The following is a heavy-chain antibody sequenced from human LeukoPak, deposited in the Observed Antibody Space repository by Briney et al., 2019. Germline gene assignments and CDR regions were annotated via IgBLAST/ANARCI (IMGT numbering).Heavy chain of an antibody. CDR2: IKEDGSEK. Sequence: GGSLRLSCAASGFTFSSYSMNWVRQAPGKGLEWVANIKEDGSEKNYVDSVKGRFTISRDNTKNSVYLQMNSLRAEDTAVYYCAKDRPAANPGGGDAFDIWGQGTMVTVSS. V-gene: IGHV3-7*01. CDR1: GFTFSSYS. J-gene: IGHJ3*02. D-gene: IGHD2-2*01. CDR3: AKDRPAANPGGGDAFDI.